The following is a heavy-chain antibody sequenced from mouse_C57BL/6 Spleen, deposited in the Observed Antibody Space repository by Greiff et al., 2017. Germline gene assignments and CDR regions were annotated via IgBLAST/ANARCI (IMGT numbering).Heavy chain of an antibody. D-gene: IGHD2-4*01. V-gene: IGHV1-22*01. CDR1: GYTFTDYN. CDR3: ARGAYDYPFAY. J-gene: IGHJ3*01. Sequence: VQLQQSGPELVKPGASVKMSCKASGYTFTDYNMPWVKQSHGKSLEWIGYINPNNGGTSYNQKFKGKATLTVNKSSSTAYMELRSLTAEDSAVYYCARGAYDYPFAYWGQGTLVTVSA. CDR2: INPNNGGT.